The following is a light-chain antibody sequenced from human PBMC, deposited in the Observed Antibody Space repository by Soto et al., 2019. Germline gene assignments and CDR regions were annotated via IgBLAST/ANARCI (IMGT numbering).Light chain of an antibody. Sequence: DFQMTQSPSSLSASVGDRVTITCRASQSISSYLNWYQQKPGKAPKLLIYGASSLQSGDPSRFSGSGSGTDFTLTISSLQPEDFATYYCQQSYITPWTFGQGTKVEIK. CDR1: QSISSY. V-gene: IGKV1-39*01. CDR2: GAS. CDR3: QQSYITPWT. J-gene: IGKJ1*01.